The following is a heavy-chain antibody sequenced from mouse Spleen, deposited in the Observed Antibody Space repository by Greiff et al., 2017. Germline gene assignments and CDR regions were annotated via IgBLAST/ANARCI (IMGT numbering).Heavy chain of an antibody. J-gene: IGHJ2*01. Sequence: EVQRVESGGGLVQPGGSRKLSCAASGFTFSSFGMHWVRQAPEKGLEWVAYISSGSSTIYYADTVKGRFTISRDNPKNTLFLQMTSLRSEDTAMYYCAREGYDYDAFDYWGQGTTLTVSS. D-gene: IGHD2-4*01. V-gene: IGHV5-17*02. CDR2: ISSGSSTI. CDR1: GFTFSSFG. CDR3: AREGYDYDAFDY.